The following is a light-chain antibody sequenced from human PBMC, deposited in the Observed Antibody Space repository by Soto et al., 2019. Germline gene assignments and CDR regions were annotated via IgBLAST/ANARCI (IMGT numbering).Light chain of an antibody. CDR3: LQDYNYPRT. V-gene: IGKV1-6*01. Sequence: AIQMTQSPSSLSASVGDRVTIPSRASQGIRNDLGWYQQKPGKAPKLLIYAASSLQSGVPSRFSGSGSGTDFTLTISSLQPEDFATYYCLQDYNYPRTFGGGTKVDIK. CDR1: QGIRND. CDR2: AAS. J-gene: IGKJ4*01.